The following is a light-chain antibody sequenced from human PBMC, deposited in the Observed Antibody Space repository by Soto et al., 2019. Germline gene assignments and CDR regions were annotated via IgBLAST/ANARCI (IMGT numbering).Light chain of an antibody. CDR1: QSVSSN. CDR3: QQRSNWPPS. V-gene: IGKV3-15*01. Sequence: EIVMTQSPATLSVSPGERASLSCRASQSVSSNLAWYQQKPGQTPRLLIYATSTRATGIPARFSGSGSGTEFTLTISSLQSEDFAVYYCQQRSNWPPSFGPGTKVDIK. CDR2: ATS. J-gene: IGKJ3*01.